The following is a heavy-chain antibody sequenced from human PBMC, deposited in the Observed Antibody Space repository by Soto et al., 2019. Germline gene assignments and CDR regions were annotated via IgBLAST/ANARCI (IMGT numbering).Heavy chain of an antibody. D-gene: IGHD1-1*01. V-gene: IGHV1-18*01. CDR3: ARGRYGDY. J-gene: IGHJ4*02. Sequence: ASVKVSCKGSGYAFTTYGITWVRQAPGQGLEWMGWISAHNGNTNYAQKLQGRVTVTGDTSTSTAYMELRSLRYDDTAVYYCARGRYGDYWGQGALVTVSS. CDR2: ISAHNGNT. CDR1: GYAFTTYG.